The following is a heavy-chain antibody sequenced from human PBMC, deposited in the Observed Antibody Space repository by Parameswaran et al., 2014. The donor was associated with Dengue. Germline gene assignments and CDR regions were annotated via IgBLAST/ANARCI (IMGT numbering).Heavy chain of an antibody. Sequence: WVRQAPGQGLEWMGWMNPNSGNTGYAQKFQGRVTMTRNTSISTAYMELSSLRSEDTAVYYCARGTLYYDFGVVPTGGWFDPGAREPWSPSPQ. D-gene: IGHD3-3*01. CDR3: ARGTLYYDFGVVPTGGWFDP. J-gene: IGHJ5*02. V-gene: IGHV1-8*01. CDR2: MNPNSGNT.